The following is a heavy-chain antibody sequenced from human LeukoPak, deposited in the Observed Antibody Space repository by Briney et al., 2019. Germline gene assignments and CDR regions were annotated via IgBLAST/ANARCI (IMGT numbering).Heavy chain of an antibody. D-gene: IGHD2-15*01. CDR2: IYYTGST. J-gene: IGHJ6*03. CDR3: ARQYCSGGSCYDFSYYMDV. Sequence: SETLSLICTVFAGSISSSSYFWGWIRQPPGKGLEWIGSIYYTGSTYYNPSLKTRVTISVDTSKNQFSLKLSSVTAADTAVYYCARQYCSGGSCYDFSYYMDVWGKGTTVTISS. V-gene: IGHV4-39*01. CDR1: AGSISSSSYF.